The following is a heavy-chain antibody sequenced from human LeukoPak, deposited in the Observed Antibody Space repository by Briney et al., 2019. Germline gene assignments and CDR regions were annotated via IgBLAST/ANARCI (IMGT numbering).Heavy chain of an antibody. Sequence: SETLSLTCAVSGGSISSDGYSWSWIRQPPGKGLEWIGYIYHSGSTYYNPSLKCRVTISVDRSKNQFSLKLTSVTAADTAVYYCARYQDSSGYYYDYWGQGTLVTVSS. J-gene: IGHJ4*02. V-gene: IGHV4-30-2*01. CDR1: GGSISSDGYS. CDR2: IYHSGST. D-gene: IGHD3-22*01. CDR3: ARYQDSSGYYYDY.